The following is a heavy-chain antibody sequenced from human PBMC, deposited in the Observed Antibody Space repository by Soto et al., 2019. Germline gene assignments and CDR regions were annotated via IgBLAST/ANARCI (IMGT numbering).Heavy chain of an antibody. J-gene: IGHJ4*02. CDR3: AKKNNVNIVATISQFFDY. CDR2: ISGSGGST. D-gene: IGHD5-12*01. CDR1: GFTFSSYA. Sequence: SLRLSCAASGFTFSSYAMSWVRQAPGKGLEWVSAISGSGGSTYYADSVKGRFTISRDNSKNTLYLQMNSLRAEDTAVYYCAKKNNVNIVATISQFFDYWGQGTLVTVSS. V-gene: IGHV3-23*01.